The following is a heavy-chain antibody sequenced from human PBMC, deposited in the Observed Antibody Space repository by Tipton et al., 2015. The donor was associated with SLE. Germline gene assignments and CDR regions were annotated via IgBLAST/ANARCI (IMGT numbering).Heavy chain of an antibody. J-gene: IGHJ4*02. CDR2: IYTSWST. D-gene: IGHD6-13*01. CDR3: ARGVHQLGRFDY. CDR1: GGSISSGIYY. V-gene: IGHV4-61*02. Sequence: TLSLTCTVSGGSISSGIYYWTWIRQPAGKGLEWIGRIYTSWSTNYNPSLKSRVTISVDTSKNQFSLRLTSVTAADTAVYYCARGVHQLGRFDYWGRGTLVTVSS.